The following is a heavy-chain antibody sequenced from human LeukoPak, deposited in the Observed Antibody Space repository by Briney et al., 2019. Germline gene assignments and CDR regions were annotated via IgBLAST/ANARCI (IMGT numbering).Heavy chain of an antibody. D-gene: IGHD4-11*01. CDR3: ARGTPTTRDFDY. CDR1: GFTFDDYA. Sequence: GGSLRLSCAASGFTFDDYAMHWVRQAPGKGLEWVSGISWNSGSIGYADSVKGRFTISRDNAKNSLFLQMNSLRAEDTAVYYCARGTPTTRDFDYWGQGTLVTVSS. V-gene: IGHV3-9*01. CDR2: ISWNSGSI. J-gene: IGHJ4*02.